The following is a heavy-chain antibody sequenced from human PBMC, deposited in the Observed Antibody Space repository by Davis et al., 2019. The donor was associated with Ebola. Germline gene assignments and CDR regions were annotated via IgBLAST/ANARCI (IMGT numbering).Heavy chain of an antibody. V-gene: IGHV3-11*06. CDR3: ARYCGGDCYRLYYYGMDV. D-gene: IGHD2-21*02. J-gene: IGHJ6*02. CDR1: GFTFSDYY. Sequence: GESLKISCAASGFTFSDYYMSWIRQAPGKGLEWVSYISSSSSYTNYADSVKGRFTISRDNAKNSLYLQMNSLRAEDTAVYYCARYCGGDCYRLYYYGMDVWGQGTTVTVSS. CDR2: ISSSSSYT.